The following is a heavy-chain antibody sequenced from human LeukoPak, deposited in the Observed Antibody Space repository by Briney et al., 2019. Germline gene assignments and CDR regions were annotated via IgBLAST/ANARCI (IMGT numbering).Heavy chain of an antibody. CDR3: AKRIRDAFDY. V-gene: IGHV3-48*03. D-gene: IGHD2-15*01. CDR2: IGGNGDTV. J-gene: IGHJ4*02. CDR1: GFPFSSYE. Sequence: GGSLRLSCAASGFPFSSYEMIWVRQAPGKGLEWVSYIGGNGDTVYYADSVKGRFTISRDNAKNSLYLQMDSLRAEDTAVYYWAKRIRDAFDYWGQGTLVTVSS.